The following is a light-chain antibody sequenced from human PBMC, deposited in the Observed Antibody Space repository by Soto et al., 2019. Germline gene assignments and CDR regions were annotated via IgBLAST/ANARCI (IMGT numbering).Light chain of an antibody. CDR1: QNIDSY. Sequence: DIQMTQSPSSLSASIGDRVTITCRASQNIDSYLNWYQQKPGKAPKLLIYAASGSQSAVPSRFSGSGGGKHFPLIISSLQPEDFATYYCQQSYSSPVYTFGQGTKLEIK. CDR3: QQSYSSPVYT. V-gene: IGKV1-39*01. J-gene: IGKJ2*01. CDR2: AAS.